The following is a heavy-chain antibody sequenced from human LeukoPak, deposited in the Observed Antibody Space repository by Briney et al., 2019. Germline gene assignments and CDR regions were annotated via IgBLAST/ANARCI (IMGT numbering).Heavy chain of an antibody. CDR3: ARDRGEGIQLWSTFDY. V-gene: IGHV1-18*01. CDR2: ISAYNGNT. D-gene: IGHD5-18*01. J-gene: IGHJ4*02. Sequence: ASVKVSCKASGYTFTSYGISWVRQAPGQGLEWMGWISAYNGNTNYAQKLQGRVTMTTDTSTSTAYMELRSLRSDDTAVYYCARDRGEGIQLWSTFDYWGQGTLVTVSS. CDR1: GYTFTSYG.